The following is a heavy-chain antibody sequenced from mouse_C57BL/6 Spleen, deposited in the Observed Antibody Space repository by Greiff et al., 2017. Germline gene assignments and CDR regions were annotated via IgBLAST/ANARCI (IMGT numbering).Heavy chain of an antibody. J-gene: IGHJ4*01. CDR3: TRPHYYAMDY. V-gene: IGHV5-9-1*02. CDR2: ISSGGDYI. Sequence: EVKVVESGAGLVKPGGSLKLSCAASGFTFSSYAMSWVRQTPEKRLEWVAYISSGGDYIYYADTVKGRFTISRDNARNTLYLQMSSLKSEDTAMYYCTRPHYYAMDYWGQGTSVTVSS. CDR1: GFTFSSYA.